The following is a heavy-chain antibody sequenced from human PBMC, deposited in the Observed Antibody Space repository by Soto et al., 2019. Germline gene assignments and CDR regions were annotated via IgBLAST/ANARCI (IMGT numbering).Heavy chain of an antibody. CDR1: GDSVSTNSAA. CDR2: TYYRSKWYN. D-gene: IGHD1-26*01. V-gene: IGHV6-1*01. CDR3: AREVGATMIRWFDP. J-gene: IGHJ5*02. Sequence: SQTLSLTCAISGDSVSTNSAAWNWIRQSPSRGLEWLGRTYYRSKWYNDYAVSVKSRITINPDKSMNQFSLQLNSVTPEDTAVSYCAREVGATMIRWFDPWGQGTLVTVSS.